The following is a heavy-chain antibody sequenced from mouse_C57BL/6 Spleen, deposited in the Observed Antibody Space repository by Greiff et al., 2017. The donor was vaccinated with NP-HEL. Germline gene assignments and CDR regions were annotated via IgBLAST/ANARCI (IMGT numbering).Heavy chain of an antibody. CDR3: ARRDSVRGFAY. CDR2: INPYNGGT. J-gene: IGHJ3*01. D-gene: IGHD3-3*01. Sequence: EVQLVESGPVLVKPGASVKMSCKASGYTFTDYYMNWVKQSHGKSLEWIGVINPYNGGTSYNQKFKGKATLTVDKSSSTAYMELNSLTSEDSAVYYCARRDSVRGFAYWGQGTLVTVSA. CDR1: GYTFTDYY. V-gene: IGHV1-19*01.